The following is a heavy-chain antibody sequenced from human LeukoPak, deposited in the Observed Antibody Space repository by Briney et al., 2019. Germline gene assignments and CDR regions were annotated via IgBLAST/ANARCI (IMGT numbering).Heavy chain of an antibody. D-gene: IGHD3-22*01. J-gene: IGHJ4*02. CDR2: MNPNSGNT. V-gene: IGHV1-8*02. CDR3: ARDLGRDSSGYSLDY. CDR1: GYTFTGYY. Sequence: ASVKVSCKASGYTFTGYYMHWVRQAPGQGLEWMGWMNPNSGNTGYAQKFQGRVTMTRNTSISTAYMELSSLRSEDTAVYYCARDLGRDSSGYSLDYWGQGTLVTVSS.